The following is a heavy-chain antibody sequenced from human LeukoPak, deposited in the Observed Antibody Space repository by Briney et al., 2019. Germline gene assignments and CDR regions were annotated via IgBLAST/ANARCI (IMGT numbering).Heavy chain of an antibody. V-gene: IGHV3-23*01. CDR1: GFTFSSYA. Sequence: GGSLRLSCAASGFTFSSYAMSWVRQAPGKGLEWVSAISGSGGSTYYADSVKGRFTISRDNSKNTLYLQMNSLRAGDTAVYYCAKDLWPNDYSNYWGQGTLVTVSS. J-gene: IGHJ4*02. CDR3: AKDLWPNDYSNY. D-gene: IGHD4-11*01. CDR2: ISGSGGST.